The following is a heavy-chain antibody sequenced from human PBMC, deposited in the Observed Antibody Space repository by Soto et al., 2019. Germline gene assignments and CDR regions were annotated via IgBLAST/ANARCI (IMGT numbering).Heavy chain of an antibody. CDR2: ISAYNDYT. CDR1: GYTFIRYG. D-gene: IGHD3-16*01. J-gene: IGHJ6*02. Sequence: QVQLVQSAAEVKKPGASVKVSCKASGYTFIRYGITWVRQAPGQGLERMGWISAYNDYTIYAQKLQGRVTMTTDTSTTTVYMELRSLKSDDTAVYYCARGGYYDNAWGKLSHYGLDVWGQGTSVTVSS. CDR3: ARGGYYDNAWGKLSHYGLDV. V-gene: IGHV1-18*01.